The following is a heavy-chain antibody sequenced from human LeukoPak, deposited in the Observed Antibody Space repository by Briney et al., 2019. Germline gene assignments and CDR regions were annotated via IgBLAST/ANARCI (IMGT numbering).Heavy chain of an antibody. J-gene: IGHJ4*02. V-gene: IGHV1-18*01. Sequence: ASVKVSCKASGYTFTSYGISWVRQAPGQGLEWMGWISAYNGNTNYAQKLQGRVTMTTDTSTSTAYMELRSLRSDDTAVYYCARGRRYFDWFRNPEPAYWGQGTLVTVSS. CDR3: ARGRRYFDWFRNPEPAY. D-gene: IGHD3-9*01. CDR2: ISAYNGNT. CDR1: GYTFTSYG.